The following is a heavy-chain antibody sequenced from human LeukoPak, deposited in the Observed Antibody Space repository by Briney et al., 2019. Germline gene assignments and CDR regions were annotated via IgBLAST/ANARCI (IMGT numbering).Heavy chain of an antibody. CDR3: ARGSDLGYGSGSYYRYYFDY. V-gene: IGHV4-34*01. CDR1: GGSFSGYY. CDR2: INHSGST. D-gene: IGHD3-10*01. J-gene: IGHJ4*02. Sequence: PSETLSLTCAVYGGSFSGYYWSWIRQPPGKGLEWIGEINHSGSTNYNPSLKSRVTISVDTSKNQFSLKLSSVTAADTAVYYCARGSDLGYGSGSYYRYYFDYWGQGTLVTVSS.